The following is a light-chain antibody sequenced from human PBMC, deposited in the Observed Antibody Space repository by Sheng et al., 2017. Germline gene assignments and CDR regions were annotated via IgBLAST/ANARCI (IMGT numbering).Light chain of an antibody. CDR2: DAS. CDR3: QQFGRFPRS. CDR1: QDIRTA. V-gene: IGKV1-13*02. Sequence: AIQLTQSPSSLSASVGDRVIMTCRASQDIRTALAWFQQKVGKAPKLLIYDASSLHSGVPSRFSGSASGTVFTLTISSLQPEDFGTYYCQQFGRFPRSFGPGTRVDIK. J-gene: IGKJ3*01.